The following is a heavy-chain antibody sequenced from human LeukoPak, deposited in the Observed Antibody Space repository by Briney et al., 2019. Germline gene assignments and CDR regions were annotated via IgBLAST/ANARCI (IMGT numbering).Heavy chain of an antibody. CDR1: GYSISIGYY. Sequence: SETLSLTCTVSGYSISIGYYWGWIRQPPGKGLEWIGSIYHSGSTYYNPSLKSRVTLSVDKSKNQFSLKLSSVTAADTAVYYCARERGYYYGSGSPYYYMDVWGKGTTVTISS. CDR3: ARERGYYYGSGSPYYYMDV. V-gene: IGHV4-38-2*02. CDR2: IYHSGST. D-gene: IGHD3-10*01. J-gene: IGHJ6*03.